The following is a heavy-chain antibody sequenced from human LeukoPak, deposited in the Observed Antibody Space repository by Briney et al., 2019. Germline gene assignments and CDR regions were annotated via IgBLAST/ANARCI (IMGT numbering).Heavy chain of an antibody. J-gene: IGHJ4*02. CDR1: GGSISIYD. V-gene: IGHV4-59*01. D-gene: IGHD2-15*01. Sequence: SETLSLTCTVSGGSISIYDWTWVRQPPGKGLEWIGNIYYSGSTNYNPSLRSRVTISVDTSKNQFSLKLNSVTAADTAVYYCARRYCGGGSCYSGFDYWGQGTLVTVFS. CDR2: IYYSGST. CDR3: ARRYCGGGSCYSGFDY.